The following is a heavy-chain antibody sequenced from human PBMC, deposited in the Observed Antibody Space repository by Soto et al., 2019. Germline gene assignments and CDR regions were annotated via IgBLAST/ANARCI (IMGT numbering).Heavy chain of an antibody. CDR3: PRGGDMIVMVGYAFDI. CDR1: GGSISSYY. V-gene: IGHV4-4*07. D-gene: IGHD3-22*01. CDR2: IYTSGGT. Sequence: PSETLSLTCTVSGGSISSYYWSWIRQPAGKGLEWIGRIYTSGGTNYNPSLKSRVTMSVDTSKNQFSLKLSSVTAADTAVYYCPRGGDMIVMVGYAFDIWSQGTMVT. J-gene: IGHJ3*02.